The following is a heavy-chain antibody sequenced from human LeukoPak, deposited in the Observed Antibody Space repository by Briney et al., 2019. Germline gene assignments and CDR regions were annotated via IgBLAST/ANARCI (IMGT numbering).Heavy chain of an antibody. V-gene: IGHV6-1*01. J-gene: IGHJ5*02. CDR1: GDSVSGGSAG. Sequence: SQTLSLTCAISGDSVSGGSAGWNWIRQSPSRGLEWLGRIYYRSKWYSDYVISLKSRITINPDTSRNQFSLQLNSVTHDDTAVYYCTGGGLVRGTLHWFDPWGQGTLVTASS. CDR2: IYYRSKWYS. CDR3: TGGGLVRGTLHWFDP. D-gene: IGHD3-10*01.